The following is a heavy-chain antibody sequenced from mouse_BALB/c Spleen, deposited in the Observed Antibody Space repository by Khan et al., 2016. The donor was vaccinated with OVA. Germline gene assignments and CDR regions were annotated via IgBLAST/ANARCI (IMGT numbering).Heavy chain of an antibody. V-gene: IGHV5-9-3*01. J-gene: IGHJ3*01. Sequence: EVELVESGGDLVKPGGSLKLSCSASGFTFSTYAMSWVRQTPEKRLEWVATISSGGDNIFYPDSVRGRVTISRDNANNTLYLQMRSLRSEDTAMYYCARHNYGPFAYWGQGTLVTVSA. CDR2: ISSGGDNI. CDR3: ARHNYGPFAY. CDR1: GFTFSTYA. D-gene: IGHD1-1*01.